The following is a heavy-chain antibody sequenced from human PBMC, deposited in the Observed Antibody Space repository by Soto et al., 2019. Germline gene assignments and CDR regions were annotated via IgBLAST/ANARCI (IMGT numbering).Heavy chain of an antibody. Sequence: GGSLRLSCAASGFTFSSYAMSWVRQAPGKGLEWVSAISGSGGSTYYADSVKGRFTISRDNSKNTLYLQMNSLRAEDTAVYYCAKAGVCSSTSCYPSPLDYWGQGTLVTVSS. V-gene: IGHV3-23*01. J-gene: IGHJ4*02. CDR1: GFTFSSYA. CDR2: ISGSGGST. D-gene: IGHD2-2*01. CDR3: AKAGVCSSTSCYPSPLDY.